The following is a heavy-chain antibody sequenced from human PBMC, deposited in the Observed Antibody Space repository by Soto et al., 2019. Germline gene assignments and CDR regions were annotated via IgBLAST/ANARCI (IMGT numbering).Heavy chain of an antibody. V-gene: IGHV1-46*01. Sequence: QVQLVQSGAEVKKPGASVKVSCKASGDTFTDYYIHWVRQAPGQGLEWMGTVNPSGGHTTYAQHFLGRMTMTRDTSTSTLYRELTSLTSEETAVYYCARRGHVVVVTAALDFWGQGTLVTVAS. J-gene: IGHJ4*02. CDR2: VNPSGGHT. D-gene: IGHD2-21*02. CDR3: ARRGHVVVVTAALDF. CDR1: GDTFTDYY.